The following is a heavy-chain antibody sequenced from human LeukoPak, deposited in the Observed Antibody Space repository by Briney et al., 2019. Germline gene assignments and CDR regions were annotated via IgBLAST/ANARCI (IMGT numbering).Heavy chain of an antibody. CDR1: GFTFSSYA. D-gene: IGHD6-19*01. Sequence: GGSLRLSCAASGFTFSSYAMSWVRQAPGKGLEWVSVITGSGDRTYYADSVKGRFTISRDNSKNTLYLQMSSLRAEDTALYYCASVLPSSGWGFDYWGQGTLVTVSS. J-gene: IGHJ4*02. V-gene: IGHV3-23*01. CDR3: ASVLPSSGWGFDY. CDR2: ITGSGDRT.